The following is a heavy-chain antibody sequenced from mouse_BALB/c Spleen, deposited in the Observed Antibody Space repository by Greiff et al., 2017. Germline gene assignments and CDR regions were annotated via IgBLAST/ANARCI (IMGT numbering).Heavy chain of an antibody. CDR3: ARYGNFDY. D-gene: IGHD2-1*01. Sequence: VQLQQSGPELMKPGASVKISCKASGYSFTSYYMHWVKQSHGKSLEWIGYIDPFNGGTSYNQKFKGKATLTVDKSSSTAYMHLSSLTSEDSAVYYCARYGNFDYWGQGTTLTVSS. J-gene: IGHJ2*01. V-gene: IGHV1S135*01. CDR2: IDPFNGGT. CDR1: GYSFTSYY.